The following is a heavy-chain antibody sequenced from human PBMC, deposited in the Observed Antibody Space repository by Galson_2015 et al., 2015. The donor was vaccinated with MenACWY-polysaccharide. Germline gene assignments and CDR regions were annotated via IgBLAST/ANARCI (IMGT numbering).Heavy chain of an antibody. D-gene: IGHD2-2*01. CDR1: SGSISSRGHH. J-gene: IGHJ3*02. V-gene: IGHV4-39*02. CDR2: VYYSGNT. CDR3: ARAPTPYCSSTSCFNKYAFDI. Sequence: ETLSLTCTVSSGSISSRGHHWGWIRQPPGKGLAWIGIVYYSGNTYYNPSLESQVTISVDTSKNHFSLKLNSVTAADTALYYCARAPTPYCSSTSCFNKYAFDIWGQGTMVTVSS.